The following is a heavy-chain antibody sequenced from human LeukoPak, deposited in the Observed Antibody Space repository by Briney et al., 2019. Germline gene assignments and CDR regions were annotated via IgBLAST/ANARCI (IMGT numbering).Heavy chain of an antibody. D-gene: IGHD3-22*01. Sequence: ASVKVSCKASGYTFTSYYVHWVRQAAGQGLEWMGIINPSGGSTSYAQKFQGRVTMTRDTSTSTVYMELSSLRSEDTAVYYCARALGALYHYDSRGDPFGYWGQGTLVTVSS. J-gene: IGHJ4*02. V-gene: IGHV1-46*01. CDR1: GYTFTSYY. CDR3: ARALGALYHYDSRGDPFGY. CDR2: INPSGGST.